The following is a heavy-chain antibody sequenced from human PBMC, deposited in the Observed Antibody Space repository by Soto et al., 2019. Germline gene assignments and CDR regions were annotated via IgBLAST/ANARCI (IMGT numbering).Heavy chain of an antibody. CDR2: IYHSGST. V-gene: IGHV4-30-2*01. J-gene: IGHJ4*02. Sequence: QLQLQESGSGLVKPSQTLSLTCAVSGGSISGGGYSWNWIRQPPGKGLEYIGYIYHSGSTYYNPYLRSRVIISVDKSKNHFSLKLSSVTAADTAVYYCARGGYSGYDFMFDYWGQGTLVTVSS. CDR3: ARGGYSGYDFMFDY. D-gene: IGHD5-12*01. CDR1: GGSISGGGYS.